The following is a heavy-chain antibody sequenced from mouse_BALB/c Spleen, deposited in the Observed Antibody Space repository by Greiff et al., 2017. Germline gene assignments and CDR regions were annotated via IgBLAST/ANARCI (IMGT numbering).Heavy chain of an antibody. J-gene: IGHJ1*01. CDR1: GYTFTSYW. V-gene: IGHV1-52*01. Sequence: QVQLQQPGAELVRPGASVKLSCKASGYTFTSYWMNWVMQRPEQGLEWIGRIDPYDSETHYNQKFKDKAILTVDKSSSTAYMQLSSRTSVDSAVEYCAREGGNYGWYFDVWGAGTTVTVSS. D-gene: IGHD2-1*01. CDR2: IDPYDSET. CDR3: AREGGNYGWYFDV.